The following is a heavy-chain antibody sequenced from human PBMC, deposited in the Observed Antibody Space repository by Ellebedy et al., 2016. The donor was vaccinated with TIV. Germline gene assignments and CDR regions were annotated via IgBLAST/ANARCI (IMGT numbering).Heavy chain of an antibody. CDR1: GYSISSGHY. D-gene: IGHD3-16*02. Sequence: MPSETLSLTCTVSGYSISSGHYWGWIRQPPGQGLEFIGSIYHRENTYRNPSLKNRVTMSVDTSKNQFSLNLGSVTATDTAVYYCVRMPYSPYRRIDFWGHGTLVTVSS. V-gene: IGHV4-38-2*02. CDR3: VRMPYSPYRRIDF. J-gene: IGHJ4*01. CDR2: IYHRENT.